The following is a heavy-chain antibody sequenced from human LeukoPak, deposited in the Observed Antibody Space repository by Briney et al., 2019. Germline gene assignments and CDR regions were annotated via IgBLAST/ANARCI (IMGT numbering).Heavy chain of an antibody. CDR3: YTVLVWGGYDAKETDK. V-gene: IGHV3-15*01. D-gene: IGHD5-12*01. Sequence: GGSLRLSCVASGFPFSYAWVNWVRPAPGKGLEWVGRIKNKSDGGATDYTAPVKGRFTISRDDSENTLYLHMNSLGTEDTGVYYCYTVLVWGGYDAKETDKWGQGTLVTVSS. CDR2: IKNKSDGGAT. J-gene: IGHJ4*02. CDR1: GFPFSYAW.